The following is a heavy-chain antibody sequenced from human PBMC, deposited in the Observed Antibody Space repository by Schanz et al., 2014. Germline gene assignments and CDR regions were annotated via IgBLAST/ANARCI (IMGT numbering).Heavy chain of an antibody. CDR3: ANNWNLDY. J-gene: IGHJ4*02. V-gene: IGHV3-23*01. D-gene: IGHD1-20*01. CDR1: TFTFSSDW. CDR2: INTGVNT. Sequence: EVHLLESGGGLVPPGGSLRLSCAASTFTFSSDWMSWVRQAPGKGLEWVSAINTGVNTYYADSVRGRFTMSRDNSKNTLYLQMNSLRAEDTAVYYCANNWNLDYWGQGTLVTVSS.